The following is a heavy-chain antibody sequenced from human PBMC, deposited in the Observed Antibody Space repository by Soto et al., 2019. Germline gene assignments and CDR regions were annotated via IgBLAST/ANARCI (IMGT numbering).Heavy chain of an antibody. V-gene: IGHV4-30-2*01. Sequence: QLQLQESGSGLVKPSQTLSLTCAVSGGSIRSGGYSWSWIRQPPGKGLEWIGYIYHSGSTYYNPSLKSRVTISVDRSKNQFSLKLSSVTAADTAVYDCARESIGEFVGFDYWGQGTLVTVSS. CDR3: ARESIGEFVGFDY. D-gene: IGHD3-10*01. CDR1: GGSIRSGGYS. CDR2: IYHSGST. J-gene: IGHJ4*02.